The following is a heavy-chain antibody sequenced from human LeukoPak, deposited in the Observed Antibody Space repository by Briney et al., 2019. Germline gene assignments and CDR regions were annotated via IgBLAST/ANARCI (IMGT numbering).Heavy chain of an antibody. CDR1: GYRFTTYW. D-gene: IGHD6-19*01. CDR2: IYPGDSDT. J-gene: IGHJ5*02. CDR3: ASTYSSGYGWFDP. V-gene: IGHV5-51*01. Sequence: GESLQISCKGSGYRFTTYWIGWVRQMPGKGLEWMGIIYPGDSDTRYSPSFQGRVTISADKSISTAYLQWSSLKASDTAMYYCASTYSSGYGWFDPWGQGTLVTVSS.